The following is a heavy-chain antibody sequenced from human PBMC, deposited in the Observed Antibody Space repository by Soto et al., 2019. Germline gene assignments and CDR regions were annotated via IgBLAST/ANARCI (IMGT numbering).Heavy chain of an antibody. V-gene: IGHV4-31*03. CDR1: GDTISSGGYY. J-gene: IGHJ4*02. D-gene: IGHD5-18*01. CDR2: IYHSGTT. Sequence: QVQLQESGPGLVKPSQTLSLTCTVSGDTISSGGYYWNWIRQHPGKDLEWIGYIYHSGTTYYNPSHKNRVTMSVVTAKKKFSLKLSSVNAADTAVYYGARATLDAPTPEASYYFEYWGQGTLVTVSS. CDR3: ARATLDAPTPEASYYFEY.